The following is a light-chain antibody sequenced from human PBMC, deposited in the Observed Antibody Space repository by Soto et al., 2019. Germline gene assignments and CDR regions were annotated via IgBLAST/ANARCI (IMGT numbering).Light chain of an antibody. Sequence: EIVMTQSPATLSVSPGETATLSCRASQSVGSSLAWYQQKPGQAPRLLIYHTSTRATGIPARFSGSGSGTEFTLTISSLQSEDFAVYYCQQFNIWPRTFGQGNKVDIK. CDR1: QSVGSS. CDR3: QQFNIWPRT. J-gene: IGKJ1*01. V-gene: IGKV3-15*01. CDR2: HTS.